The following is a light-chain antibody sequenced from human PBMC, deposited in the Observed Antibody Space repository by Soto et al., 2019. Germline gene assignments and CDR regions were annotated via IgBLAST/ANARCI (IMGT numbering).Light chain of an antibody. V-gene: IGLV1-47*01. CDR3: AAWDDSLSAWV. Sequence: QSVLTQPPSASGTPGQRVTISCSGSSSNIGSDYVYWFQQLPGTAPKVLIYRNNQRPSGVPERFSGSKSGTSASLAISGLRSEDEADYYCAAWDDSLSAWVFGGGTKLTVL. CDR1: SSNIGSDY. J-gene: IGLJ3*02. CDR2: RNN.